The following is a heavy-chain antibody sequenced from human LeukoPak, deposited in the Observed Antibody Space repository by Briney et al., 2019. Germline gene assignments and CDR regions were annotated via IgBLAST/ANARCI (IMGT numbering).Heavy chain of an antibody. CDR3: AKGHCYLHDSSGCYYFDY. CDR2: LSGSGGKQ. J-gene: IGHJ4*02. CDR1: GFTWSSCA. Sequence: GGSLTLSCAASGFTWSSCAMSWVRQSRGRGREGVSALSGSGGKQYYADSVKGRFTISRDNSKNTLYLQMNSLRAEDTAVYYCAKGHCYLHDSSGCYYFDYWGQGTLVTVSS. V-gene: IGHV3-23*01. D-gene: IGHD3-22*01.